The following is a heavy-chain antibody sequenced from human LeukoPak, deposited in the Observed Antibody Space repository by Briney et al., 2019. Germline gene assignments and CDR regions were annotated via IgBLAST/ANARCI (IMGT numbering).Heavy chain of an antibody. V-gene: IGHV3-30*03. CDR3: ASPGGYDFWSGPFDY. D-gene: IGHD3-3*01. J-gene: IGHJ4*02. CDR2: VSYDGSKT. Sequence: GGSLRLSCAASAFTFSSFGMHWVRQGPGKGLEWVAVVSYDGSKTYYADSVKGRFTISRDNSKNTLYLQMNSLRAEDTAVYYCASPGGYDFWSGPFDYWGQGTLVTVSS. CDR1: AFTFSSFG.